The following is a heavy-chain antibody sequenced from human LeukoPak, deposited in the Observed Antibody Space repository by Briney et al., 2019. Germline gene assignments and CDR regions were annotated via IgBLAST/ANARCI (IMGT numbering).Heavy chain of an antibody. J-gene: IGHJ3*02. CDR2: IIPIFGTA. CDR3: ARELLGAFDI. D-gene: IGHD2-15*01. Sequence: SVKVSCKASGGTFSNYAISLVRQAPGQGLEWMGGIIPIFGTANYAQKFQGRVTITTDESTSTAYMELSSLRSEDTAVYYCARELLGAFDIWGQGTMVTVYS. V-gene: IGHV1-69*05. CDR1: GGTFSNYA.